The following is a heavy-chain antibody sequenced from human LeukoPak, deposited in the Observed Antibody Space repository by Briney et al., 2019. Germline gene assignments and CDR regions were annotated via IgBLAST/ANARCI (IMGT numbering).Heavy chain of an antibody. CDR2: ISDDGSSK. CDR3: ARDQISAANDVFDI. D-gene: IGHD2-2*01. V-gene: IGHV3-30*04. J-gene: IGHJ3*02. Sequence: GRSLRLSRAASGFTFNSYAIHWVRQAPGKGLEWVAVISDDGSSKYYADSVKGRFTISRDNSKNTLYLQMNSLRAEDTAVYYCARDQISAANDVFDIWGHGTMVTVSS. CDR1: GFTFNSYA.